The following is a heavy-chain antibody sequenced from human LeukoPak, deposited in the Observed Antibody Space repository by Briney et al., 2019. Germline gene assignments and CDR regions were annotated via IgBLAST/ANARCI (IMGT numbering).Heavy chain of an antibody. CDR3: AKSPGVWSLDAFDI. Sequence: PGGSLRLSCAASGFTSSSYGMHWVRQAPGKGLEWVAFIRYDGSNKYYADSVKGRFTISRDNSKNTLYLQMNSLRAEDTAVYYCAKSPGVWSLDAFDIWGQGTMVTVSS. CDR2: IRYDGSNK. J-gene: IGHJ3*02. CDR1: GFTSSSYG. V-gene: IGHV3-30*02. D-gene: IGHD2-8*02.